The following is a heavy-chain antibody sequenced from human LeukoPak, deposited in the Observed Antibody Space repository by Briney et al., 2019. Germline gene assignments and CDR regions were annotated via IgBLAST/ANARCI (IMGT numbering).Heavy chain of an antibody. D-gene: IGHD7-27*01. CDR1: GYTFTSYY. Sequence: RASVKVSCKASGYTFTSYYMHWVRQAPGQGLEWMGIINPSGGSTSYAQKFQGRVTMTRDTSTSTVYMELSSLRSEDTAVYYCARENWGALEPFPSDYWGQGTLVTVSS. CDR2: INPSGGST. CDR3: ARENWGALEPFPSDY. V-gene: IGHV1-46*01. J-gene: IGHJ4*02.